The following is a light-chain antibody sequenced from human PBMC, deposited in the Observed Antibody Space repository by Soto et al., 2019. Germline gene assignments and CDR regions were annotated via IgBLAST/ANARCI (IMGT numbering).Light chain of an antibody. CDR1: ESVSSY. J-gene: IGKJ1*01. Sequence: EVVMTQSPATLSVSPGERATLSCRASESVSSYLAWYQQKPGQAPRLLIYGASSRATGIPDRFSGSGSGTDFTLTISRLEPEDFAVYYCQQYGSSPRTFGQGTEVDIK. V-gene: IGKV3-20*01. CDR3: QQYGSSPRT. CDR2: GAS.